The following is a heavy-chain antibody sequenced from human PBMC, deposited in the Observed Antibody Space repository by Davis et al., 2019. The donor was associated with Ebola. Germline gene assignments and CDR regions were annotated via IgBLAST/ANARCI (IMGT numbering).Heavy chain of an antibody. Sequence: GESLKISCAASGFTFSSYGMHWVRQTPGKGLVWVSRIKTDGSTTNYADSVRGRFTISRDNAKNTLYLQMNSLRADDTAVYYCARDGISEFIDLDYWGQGTLVTVSS. CDR2: IKTDGSTT. D-gene: IGHD2-21*01. V-gene: IGHV3-74*01. CDR1: GFTFSSYG. CDR3: ARDGISEFIDLDY. J-gene: IGHJ4*02.